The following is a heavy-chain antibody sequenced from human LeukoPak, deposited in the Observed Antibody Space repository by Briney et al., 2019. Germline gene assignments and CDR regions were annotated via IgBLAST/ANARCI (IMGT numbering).Heavy chain of an antibody. J-gene: IGHJ6*03. Sequence: GGSLRLSCAASGFTFSSYWMSWVRQAPGKGLEWVANIKQDGSEKYYVDSVKGRFTISRDNAKNSLYPQMNSLRAEDTAVYYCARGLELRGSYYYYYMDVWGKGTTVTVSS. D-gene: IGHD1-7*01. V-gene: IGHV3-7*01. CDR1: GFTFSSYW. CDR2: IKQDGSEK. CDR3: ARGLELRGSYYYYYMDV.